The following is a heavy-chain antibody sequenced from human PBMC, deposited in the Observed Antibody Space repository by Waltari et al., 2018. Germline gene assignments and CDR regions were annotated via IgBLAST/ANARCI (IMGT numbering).Heavy chain of an antibody. CDR1: GYTFTGYY. CDR3: ARSRAAVAGTVPRYWFDP. CDR2: INPNSGGT. Sequence: QVQLVQSGAEVKKPGASVKVSCKASGYTFTGYYLPWVRQAPGQGLEWMGWINPNSGGTNYAQKFQGRVTMTRDTSISTAYMELSRLRSDDTAVYYCARSRAAVAGTVPRYWFDPWGQGTLVTVSS. V-gene: IGHV1-2*02. J-gene: IGHJ5*02. D-gene: IGHD6-19*01.